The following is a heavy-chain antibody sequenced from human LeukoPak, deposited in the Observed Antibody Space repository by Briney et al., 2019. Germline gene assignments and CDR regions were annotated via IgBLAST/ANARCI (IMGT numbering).Heavy chain of an antibody. CDR1: GFSLSTSGVG. D-gene: IGHD3-3*01. CDR2: IYWNDDK. V-gene: IGHV2-5*01. Sequence: SGPTLVKPTQTLTLTCTFSGFSLSTSGVGVGWIRQPPGKALEWLALIYWNDDKRYSPSLKSRLTNTKDTSKNQVVLTMTNMDPVDTATYYCAHAGFYYDFWSGYAYDAFDIWGQGTMVTVSS. J-gene: IGHJ3*02. CDR3: AHAGFYYDFWSGYAYDAFDI.